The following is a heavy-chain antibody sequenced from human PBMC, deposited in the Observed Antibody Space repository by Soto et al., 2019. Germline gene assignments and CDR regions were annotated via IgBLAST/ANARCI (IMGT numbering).Heavy chain of an antibody. J-gene: IGHJ3*02. D-gene: IGHD3-22*01. V-gene: IGHV1-69*13. Sequence: SVKVSCKASGGTFSSYAISWVRQAPGQGLEWMGGIIPIFGTANYAQKFQGRVTITADESTSTAYMELSSLRSGDTAVYYCARTYYYDSNGPGFDIWGQGTMVTVSS. CDR3: ARTYYYDSNGPGFDI. CDR1: GGTFSSYA. CDR2: IIPIFGTA.